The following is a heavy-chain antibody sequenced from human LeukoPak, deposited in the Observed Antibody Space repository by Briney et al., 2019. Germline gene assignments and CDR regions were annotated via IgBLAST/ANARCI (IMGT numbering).Heavy chain of an antibody. D-gene: IGHD6-6*01. CDR2: ISGSGAST. J-gene: IGHJ4*02. CDR1: GFTLSTNA. CDR3: ARGPNSNWSGLDF. Sequence: GGSLRLSCLTSGFTLSTNAMSWVRQAPGKGLEWISGISGSGASTYYADSVKGRFTVSRDNAKNTLYLQVNNLRAEDTAVYYCARGPNSNWSGLDFWGQGTLLTVSS. V-gene: IGHV3-23*01.